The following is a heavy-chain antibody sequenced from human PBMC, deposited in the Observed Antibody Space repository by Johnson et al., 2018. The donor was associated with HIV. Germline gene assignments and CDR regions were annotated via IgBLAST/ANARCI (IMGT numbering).Heavy chain of an antibody. D-gene: IGHD3-22*01. J-gene: IGHJ3*02. V-gene: IGHV3-66*01. CDR3: GRVADYYDSIAVLNAFDI. Sequence: VQLVESGGGLVQPGRSLTLSCAASGFTFHDYAMHWVRQAPGKGLEWVSIVYSGGSTYYADSVKGRFTISRDNSKNSLYLQMNSLRAEDTAVYYCGRVADYYDSIAVLNAFDIWGQGTMVTVSS. CDR2: VYSGGST. CDR1: GFTFHDYA.